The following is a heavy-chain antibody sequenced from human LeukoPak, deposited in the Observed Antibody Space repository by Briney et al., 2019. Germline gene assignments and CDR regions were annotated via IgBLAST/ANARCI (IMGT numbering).Heavy chain of an antibody. CDR2: IKQDGSEK. J-gene: IGHJ5*02. CDR1: GFTFSSNW. Sequence: GGSLRLSCGASGFTFSSNWMTWVRQAPGKGLEWVANIKQDGSEKNYVDSVKGRFTISRDNSKNTLFLQMDSLRAEDTAVYYCARLPSSWGQGTLVTVSS. D-gene: IGHD2-2*01. CDR3: ARLPSS. V-gene: IGHV3-7*02.